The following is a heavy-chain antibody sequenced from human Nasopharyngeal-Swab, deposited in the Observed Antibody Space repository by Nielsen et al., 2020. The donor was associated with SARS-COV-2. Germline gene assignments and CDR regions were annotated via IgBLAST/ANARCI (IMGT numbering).Heavy chain of an antibody. Sequence: WIRQPPGKGLEWIGYIYYSGSTYYNPSLKSRVTISVDTSKNQFSLKLSSVTAADTAVYYCAGFPCCSGGSCSNDYWGQGTLVTVSS. CDR3: AGFPCCSGGSCSNDY. V-gene: IGHV4-31*02. CDR2: IYYSGST. D-gene: IGHD2-15*01. J-gene: IGHJ4*02.